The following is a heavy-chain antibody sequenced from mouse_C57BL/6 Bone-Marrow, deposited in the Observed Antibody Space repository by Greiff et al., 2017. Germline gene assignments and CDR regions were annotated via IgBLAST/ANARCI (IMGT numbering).Heavy chain of an antibody. V-gene: IGHV1-64*01. CDR1: GYTFTSYW. CDR3: ARIGGGWYFDV. D-gene: IGHD2-14*01. CDR2: IHPNSGST. Sequence: QVQLQQPGAELVKPGASVKLSCKASGYTFTSYWMHWVKQRPGQGLEWIGMIHPNSGSTNYNEKFKSKATLTVDKSSSTAYMQLSSLTSEDSAVYDCARIGGGWYFDVWGTGTTVTVSS. J-gene: IGHJ1*03.